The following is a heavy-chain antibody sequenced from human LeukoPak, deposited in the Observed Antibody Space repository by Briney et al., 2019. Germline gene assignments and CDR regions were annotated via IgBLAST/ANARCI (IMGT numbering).Heavy chain of an antibody. CDR2: ISWNSGSI. J-gene: IGHJ4*02. D-gene: IGHD3-10*01. Sequence: GRSLRLSCAASGFTFDDYAMHWVRQAPGKGLEWVSGISWNSGSIGYADSVKGRFTISRDNAKNSLYLQMNSLRAEDTALYYCARALYYYGSGNNPIDYWGQGILVTVSS. V-gene: IGHV3-9*01. CDR1: GFTFDDYA. CDR3: ARALYYYGSGNNPIDY.